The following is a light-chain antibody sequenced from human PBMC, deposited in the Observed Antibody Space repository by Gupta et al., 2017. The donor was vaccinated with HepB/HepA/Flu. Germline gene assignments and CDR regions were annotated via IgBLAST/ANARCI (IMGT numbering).Light chain of an antibody. V-gene: IGLV3-19*01. CDR1: SLRNYY. J-gene: IGLJ3*02. Sequence: SSELTQDPAVSVALGQTVRTTCQGDSLRNYYASWYQQKPGQAPVLVIYGKNNRPSGIPDRFSGSSSGNTASLTITGAQAEDEADYYCNSRDSSGNHWVFGGGTKLTVL. CDR2: GKN. CDR3: NSRDSSGNHWV.